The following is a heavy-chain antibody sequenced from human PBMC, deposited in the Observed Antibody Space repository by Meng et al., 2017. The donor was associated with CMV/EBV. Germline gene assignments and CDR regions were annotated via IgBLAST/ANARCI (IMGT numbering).Heavy chain of an antibody. CDR1: GFTFSSYS. CDR3: ARDFSYSNSADYYYYGMDV. D-gene: IGHD4-11*01. J-gene: IGHJ6*02. CDR2: ISSSSSYI. V-gene: IGHV3-21*01. Sequence: GESLKISCAASGFTFSSYSMNWVRQAPGKGLEWVSSISSSSSYIYYADSVKGRFTISRDNAKNSLYLQMNSLRAEDTAVYYCARDFSYSNSADYYYYGMDVWGQGTTVTVSS.